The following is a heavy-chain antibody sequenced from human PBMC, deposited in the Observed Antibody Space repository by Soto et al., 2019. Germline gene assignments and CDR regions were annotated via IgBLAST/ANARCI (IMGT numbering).Heavy chain of an antibody. CDR1: GFTFSTHA. V-gene: IGHV3-30-3*01. J-gene: IGHJ4*02. D-gene: IGHD6-13*01. CDR3: ARDQTGITTGGGCRIDH. CDR2: VSFDGSNK. Sequence: QVQLVESGGGVVQPGRSLRLSCAASGFTFSTHAMLWVRQAPGKGLECVAIVSFDGSNKYYADSVKGGFTISRDNSKNTLYLQMSGLTPEDTAFYYCARDQTGITTGGGCRIDHWGQGTLVTVSS.